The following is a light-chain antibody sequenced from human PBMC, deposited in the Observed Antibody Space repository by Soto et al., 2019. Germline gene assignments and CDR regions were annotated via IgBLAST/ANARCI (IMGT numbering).Light chain of an antibody. CDR3: ATGDDRASAYV. J-gene: IGLJ1*01. CDR1: SSNSGRNF. Sequence: QSVLTQPPSASGTPGQRVSISCSGSSSNSGRNFVYWYQQLPGTAPKLIIFRDTQRPSGVPDRFSASKSGTSASLAIRGLRSDDEADSYCATGDDRASAYVFGIGTKLTVL. V-gene: IGLV1-47*01. CDR2: RDT.